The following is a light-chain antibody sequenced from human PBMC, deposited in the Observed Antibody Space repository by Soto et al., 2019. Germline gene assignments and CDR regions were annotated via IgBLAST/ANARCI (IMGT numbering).Light chain of an antibody. Sequence: QSALTQPASVSGSPGQSITISCTGTTSDIGGYYFVSWFQQYPGKAPTPIIYDVSNRPSGSSSRFSGSKTGNTATLTISGLQAEDEADYYCSSYRSSTTPFVFGTGTKLTVL. V-gene: IGLV2-14*01. CDR3: SSYRSSTTPFV. J-gene: IGLJ1*01. CDR2: DVS. CDR1: TSDIGGYYF.